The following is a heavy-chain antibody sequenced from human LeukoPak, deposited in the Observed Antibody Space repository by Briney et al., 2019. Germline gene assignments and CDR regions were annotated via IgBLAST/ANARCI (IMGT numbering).Heavy chain of an antibody. D-gene: IGHD2-2*01. CDR2: MNPSSGNT. Sequence: GASVKVSCKASGYTFTSYDINWVRQATGQGLEWMGWMNPSSGNTGYAQKFQGRVTITRNTSISTAYMELSSLRSEDTAVYYCARGDCSSTSCYSVELGYWGQGTLVTVSS. CDR3: ARGDCSSTSCYSVELGY. V-gene: IGHV1-8*03. J-gene: IGHJ4*02. CDR1: GYTFTSYD.